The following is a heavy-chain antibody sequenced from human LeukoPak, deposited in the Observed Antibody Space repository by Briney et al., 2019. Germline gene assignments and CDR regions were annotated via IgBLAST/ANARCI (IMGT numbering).Heavy chain of an antibody. V-gene: IGHV4-39*01. D-gene: IGHD1-26*01. Sequence: SETLSLTCTVSGGSISSSSYYWGWIRQPPGKGLEWIGSIYYSGSTYYNPSLKSRVTVSVDTSKNQFSLKLSSVTAADTAVYYCAGSDLGGSYLGYWGQGTLVTVSS. J-gene: IGHJ4*02. CDR1: GGSISSSSYY. CDR2: IYYSGST. CDR3: AGSDLGGSYLGY.